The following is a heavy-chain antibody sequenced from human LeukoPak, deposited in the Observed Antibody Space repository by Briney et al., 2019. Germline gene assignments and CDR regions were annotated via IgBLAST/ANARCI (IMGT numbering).Heavy chain of an antibody. J-gene: IGHJ6*02. CDR3: ARVGTTPNYYYYGMDV. CDR2: IIPILGIA. V-gene: IGHV1-69*04. D-gene: IGHD1-14*01. Sequence: ASVKVSCKASGYTFTSYGISWVRQAPGQGLEWMGRIIPILGIANYAQKFQGRVTITADKSTSTAYMELSSLRSEDTAVYYCARVGTTPNYYYYGMDVWGQGTTVIVSS. CDR1: GYTFTSYG.